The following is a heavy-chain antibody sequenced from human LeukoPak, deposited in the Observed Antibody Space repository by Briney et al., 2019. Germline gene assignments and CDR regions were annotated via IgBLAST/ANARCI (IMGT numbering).Heavy chain of an antibody. Sequence: PGRSLRLSCAASGFTFSSFAMHWVRQAPGKGLEWVAVISYDGSHKDYADSVKGRFTISRDNSKNTLYLQMNSLRAEDTAVYYCARAWDTVTVPGHFDYWGQGTLVTVSS. D-gene: IGHD5-18*01. CDR3: ARAWDTVTVPGHFDY. V-gene: IGHV3-30*01. CDR1: GFTFSSFA. J-gene: IGHJ4*02. CDR2: ISYDGSHK.